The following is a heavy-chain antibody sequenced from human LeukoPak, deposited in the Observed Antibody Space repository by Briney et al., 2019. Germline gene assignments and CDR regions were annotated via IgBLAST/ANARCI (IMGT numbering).Heavy chain of an antibody. CDR1: GFVFSSYG. CDR2: IWYDGSNK. V-gene: IGHV3-33*06. Sequence: PGGSLRLSCAASGFVFSSYGMYWVRQAPGKGLEWEAVIWYDGSNKHYADSVKGRFTISRDNSKNTLYLQMNSLRVEDTAVYYCAKGPPADDAVDQGNFDYWGQGTLVTVSS. J-gene: IGHJ4*02. D-gene: IGHD6-19*01. CDR3: AKGPPADDAVDQGNFDY.